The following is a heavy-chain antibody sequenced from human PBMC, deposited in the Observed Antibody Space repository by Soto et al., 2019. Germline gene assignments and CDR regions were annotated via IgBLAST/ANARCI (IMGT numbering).Heavy chain of an antibody. CDR1: GFTFRDSV. CDR2: IGRKENNDAT. J-gene: IGHJ4*02. CDR3: SSQDCSGRICHPPK. Sequence: EVHLVESGGGLVQPGGSLKLYCLDSGFTFRDSVIHWVRQASGKGLEWVGHIGRKENNDATTYAASVKGRFSISRDDSQNTAYLQMNSLKTEDTAVYYCSSQDCSGRICHPPKWGQGTLVIVSS. V-gene: IGHV3-73*02. D-gene: IGHD2-15*01.